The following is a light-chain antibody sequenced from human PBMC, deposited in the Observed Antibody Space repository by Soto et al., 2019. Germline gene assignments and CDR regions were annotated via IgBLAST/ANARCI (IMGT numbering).Light chain of an antibody. CDR3: QHYNSAPRT. V-gene: IGKV1-27*01. J-gene: IGKJ1*01. Sequence: DIQMTQSPSSLSASVGDRVTITCRASQDINKYLAWYQQKPGKAPKLLIYVASTLQLGVPSRFSGRGFGTQFTLTISGLQPEDVATYYCQHYNSAPRTFGQGTKVEMK. CDR2: VAS. CDR1: QDINKY.